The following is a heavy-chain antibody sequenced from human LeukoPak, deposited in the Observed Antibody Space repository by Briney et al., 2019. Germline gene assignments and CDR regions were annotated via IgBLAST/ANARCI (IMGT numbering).Heavy chain of an antibody. J-gene: IGHJ4*02. CDR2: ISYDGSNK. CDR1: GFTFSSYA. V-gene: IGHV3-30-3*01. CDR3: ARGWWGVDY. D-gene: IGHD2-8*02. Sequence: GGSLRLSCAASGFTFSSYAMHWVRQAPGKGLEWVAVISYDGSNKYYADSVKGRFTISRDNSKNTLYLQMNSLRAEDTAVYYCARGWWGVDYWGQGTLVTVSS.